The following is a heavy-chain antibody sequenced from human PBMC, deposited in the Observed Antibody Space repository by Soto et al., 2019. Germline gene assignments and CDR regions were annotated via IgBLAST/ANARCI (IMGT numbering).Heavy chain of an antibody. V-gene: IGHV3-33*01. Sequence: PGGSLRLSCVTSAFSFSSHAMHWVRQAPGKGLEWVAIISYDGAHTFYADSVKGRFTVSRDNSKSTLYLEMTSLTAEDTSLYYCARGGSGRDYLDYWGQGTLVTVSS. D-gene: IGHD1-26*01. J-gene: IGHJ4*01. CDR3: ARGGSGRDYLDY. CDR1: AFSFSSHA. CDR2: ISYDGAHT.